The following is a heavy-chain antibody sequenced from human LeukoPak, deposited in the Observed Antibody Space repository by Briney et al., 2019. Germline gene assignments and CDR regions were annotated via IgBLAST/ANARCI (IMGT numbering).Heavy chain of an antibody. D-gene: IGHD3-3*01. Sequence: GGSLRLSCAASAFTFSNYAMSWVRQAPGKGLEWVSAISGSGGSTYYADSVKGRFTISRDNSKNTLYLQMNSLRAEDTAVYYCAKLPYYDFWRGGTTPYFDYWGQGTLVTVSS. J-gene: IGHJ4*02. CDR3: AKLPYYDFWRGGTTPYFDY. CDR1: AFTFSNYA. V-gene: IGHV3-23*01. CDR2: ISGSGGST.